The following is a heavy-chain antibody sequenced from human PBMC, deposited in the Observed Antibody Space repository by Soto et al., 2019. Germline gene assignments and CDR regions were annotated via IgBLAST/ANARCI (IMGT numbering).Heavy chain of an antibody. J-gene: IGHJ5*02. D-gene: IGHD2-21*02. V-gene: IGHV2-5*01. CDR2: IYWNDDK. Sequence: QITLKESGPTLVKPTQTLTLTCTLSGFSHSTSGVAVGWIRQPPGKALEWLGPIYWNDDKYYSTSLKSRLSLTKDTSKNQVVLTMTNVDTVDTGTYYCARLLTAALFSYDLWGQGTLVTVSS. CDR1: GFSHSTSGVA. CDR3: ARLLTAALFSYDL.